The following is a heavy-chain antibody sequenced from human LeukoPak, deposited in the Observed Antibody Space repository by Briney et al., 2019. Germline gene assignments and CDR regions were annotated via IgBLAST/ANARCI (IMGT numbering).Heavy chain of an antibody. CDR2: IYYSGST. Sequence: SETLSLTCTVSGGSISSSSYYWGWIRQPPGKGLEWIGSIYYSGSTYYNPSLKSRVTISVDTSKNQCSLKLSSVTAADTAVYYCARITPYSCPTWGQGTMVTVSS. CDR1: GGSISSSSYY. CDR3: ARITPYSCPT. D-gene: IGHD2-2*01. J-gene: IGHJ3*01. V-gene: IGHV4-39*01.